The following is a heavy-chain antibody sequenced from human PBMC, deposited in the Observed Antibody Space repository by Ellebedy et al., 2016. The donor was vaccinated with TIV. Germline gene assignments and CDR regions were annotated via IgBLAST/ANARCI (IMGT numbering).Heavy chain of an antibody. Sequence: GGSLRLXCAASGFTFSSYAMHWVRQAPGKGLEWVAVISYDGSNKYYADSVRGRFTISRDNSKNTLYLQMNSLRAEDTAVYYCAKDYYGSGSYELDYWGQGTLVTVSS. D-gene: IGHD3-10*01. CDR3: AKDYYGSGSYELDY. V-gene: IGHV3-30-3*01. J-gene: IGHJ4*02. CDR2: ISYDGSNK. CDR1: GFTFSSYA.